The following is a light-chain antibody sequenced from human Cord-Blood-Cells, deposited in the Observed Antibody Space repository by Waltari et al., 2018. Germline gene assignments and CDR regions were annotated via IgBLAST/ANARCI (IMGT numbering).Light chain of an antibody. CDR3: QQYGSSPYT. J-gene: IGKJ2*01. Sequence: EIVLTLSPGTLSLSPGERATLSCRASQSLSSSYLAWYQQKPGQAPRLLIYGASSRATGSPGRVSGSGSGTDFNLTISRLEPEDFAVYYCQQYGSSPYTLGQGTKLDIK. V-gene: IGKV3-20*01. CDR2: GAS. CDR1: QSLSSSY.